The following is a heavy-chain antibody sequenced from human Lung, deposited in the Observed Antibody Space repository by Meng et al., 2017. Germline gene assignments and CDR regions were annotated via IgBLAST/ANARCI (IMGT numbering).Heavy chain of an antibody. V-gene: IGHV3-11*01. CDR1: GYTFSDYY. D-gene: IGHD1-20*01. CDR3: ARDISGPVGYFDY. J-gene: IGHJ4*02. Sequence: QVQLVESGGGLVRPGWSLRPCCAASGYTFSDYYMSWVRQAPGKGLEWVSYISSSGSTIYYADSVKGRFTISRDNAKNSLYLQMNSLRAEDTAVYYCARDISGPVGYFDYWGQGTLVTVSS. CDR2: ISSSGSTI.